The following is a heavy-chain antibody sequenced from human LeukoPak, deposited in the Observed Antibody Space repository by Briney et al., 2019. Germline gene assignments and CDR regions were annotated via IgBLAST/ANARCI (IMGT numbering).Heavy chain of an antibody. CDR3: ARADYSSTWSHDYYYIDV. CDR2: IYTSAST. J-gene: IGHJ6*03. Sequence: SETLSLTCTVSGGSISSGSYYWSWIRQPAGKGLEWIGRIYTSASTNYNPSLKRRLTISVDPSKNQSSLKLSSVTAADTAVYYCARADYSSTWSHDYYYIDVWGKGTTVTVSS. V-gene: IGHV4-61*02. CDR1: GGSISSGSYY. D-gene: IGHD6-13*01.